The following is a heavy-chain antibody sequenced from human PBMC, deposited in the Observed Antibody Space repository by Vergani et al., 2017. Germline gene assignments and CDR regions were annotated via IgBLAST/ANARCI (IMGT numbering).Heavy chain of an antibody. CDR2: INHSGST. V-gene: IGHV4-34*01. CDR3: AREAVAAAAHGDY. Sequence: QVQLQQWGAGLLKPSETLSLTCAVYGGSFSGYYWSWIRQPPGKGLEWIGEINHSGSTNYNPSLKSRVTISVDTSKNQFSRKLSSVTAADTAVYYCAREAVAAAAHGDYWGQGTLVTVSS. J-gene: IGHJ4*02. CDR1: GGSFSGYY. D-gene: IGHD6-13*01.